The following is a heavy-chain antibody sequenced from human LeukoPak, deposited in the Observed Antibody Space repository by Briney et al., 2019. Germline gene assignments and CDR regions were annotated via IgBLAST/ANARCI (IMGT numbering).Heavy chain of an antibody. CDR3: AKGHRYCSSTSCYIGLDAFDI. D-gene: IGHD2-2*02. J-gene: IGHJ3*02. Sequence: PGRSLRHSCAASGFTFDDYAMHWVRQAPGKGLEWVSGISWNSGSIGYGDSVKGRFTISRDNAKNSLYLQMNSLRAEDTALYYCAKGHRYCSSTSCYIGLDAFDIWGQGTMVTVSS. V-gene: IGHV3-9*01. CDR1: GFTFDDYA. CDR2: ISWNSGSI.